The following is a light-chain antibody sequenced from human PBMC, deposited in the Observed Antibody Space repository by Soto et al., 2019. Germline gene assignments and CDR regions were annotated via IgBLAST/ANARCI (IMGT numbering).Light chain of an antibody. CDR1: SSDVGGSNG. Sequence: ALTQPPSVSGSPGQSVAISCTGTSSDVGGSNGVSWYQQPPGTAPKLMIYDVSNRPSGVPDRFSGSKSGNTASLTISGLQAEDEGDYYCSSYTSSSTYVFGTGTKVTVL. V-gene: IGLV2-18*02. J-gene: IGLJ1*01. CDR2: DVS. CDR3: SSYTSSSTYV.